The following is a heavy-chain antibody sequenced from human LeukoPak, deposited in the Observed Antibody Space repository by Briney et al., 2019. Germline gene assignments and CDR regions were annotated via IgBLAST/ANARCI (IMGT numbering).Heavy chain of an antibody. J-gene: IGHJ4*02. CDR3: ATRLLGLRCLAY. CDR1: GGSIGSSDYY. D-gene: IGHD2-2*01. Sequence: SETLSLTCSVSGGSIGSSDYYWGWIRQPPGKGLEWIGSIYYSGSTYYNPSLKSRVTISVDTSKNQFSLKLSSVTAADTAVYYCATRLLGLRCLAYWGQGTLVTVSS. CDR2: IYYSGST. V-gene: IGHV4-39*01.